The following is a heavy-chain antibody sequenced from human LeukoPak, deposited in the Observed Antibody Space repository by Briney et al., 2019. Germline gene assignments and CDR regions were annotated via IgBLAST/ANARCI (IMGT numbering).Heavy chain of an antibody. CDR2: FVHSMST. CDR3: VRGGGLPNCGGYCPPDT. D-gene: IGHD2-21*02. CDR1: GVSISHNIYS. J-gene: IGHJ3*02. Sequence: PSQTLSLTCAVSGVSISHNIYSWNWIRQPPGGGLEWIGSFVHSMSTSYNPSLQSRATISVDRSKNQFSLHLNSVTAADTAVYYCVRGGGLPNCGGYCPPDTWGQGKMVTVSS. V-gene: IGHV4-30-2*01.